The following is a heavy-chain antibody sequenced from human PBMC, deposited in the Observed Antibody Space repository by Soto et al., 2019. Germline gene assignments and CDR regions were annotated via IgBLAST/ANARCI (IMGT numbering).Heavy chain of an antibody. CDR3: ARGLPNSSSWYVY. CDR1: GFTFSSYA. V-gene: IGHV3-30-3*01. D-gene: IGHD6-13*01. Sequence: QVQLVESGGGVVQPGRSLRLSCAASGFTFSSYAMHWVRQAPGKGLEWVAVISYDGSNKYYADSVKGRFTISRDNFKNTLDLQMNSLRAEDTAVYYCARGLPNSSSWYVYWGQGTLVTVSS. CDR2: ISYDGSNK. J-gene: IGHJ4*02.